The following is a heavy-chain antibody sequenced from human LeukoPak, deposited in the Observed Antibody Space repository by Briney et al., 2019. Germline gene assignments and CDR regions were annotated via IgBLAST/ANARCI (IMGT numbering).Heavy chain of an antibody. J-gene: IGHJ6*02. CDR1: GFSVSSTY. V-gene: IGHV3-53*01. CDR3: ARAYGNNGMDV. D-gene: IGHD4-23*01. Sequence: GGSLRLSCEASGFSVSSTYMTWVRQAPGKGLEGVSVLYSGGYANYTGSAEGRFSISRDDSKNTLYLQMNSLRADDTALYYCARAYGNNGMDVWGQGTTVTVSS. CDR2: LYSGGYA.